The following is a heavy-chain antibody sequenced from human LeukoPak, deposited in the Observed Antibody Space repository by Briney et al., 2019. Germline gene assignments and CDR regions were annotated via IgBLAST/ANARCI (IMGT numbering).Heavy chain of an antibody. CDR1: GGSVSSGRYY. J-gene: IGHJ3*02. CDR3: ARGLTYYFDSSGYYVTDAFDI. Sequence: PSETLSLTCTVSGGSVSSGRYYWSWIRQPPGKGLEWIGYIYYSGSTNYNPSLKSRVTISVDTSKNQFSLKLTSVTAADTAVYYCARGLTYYFDSSGYYVTDAFDIWGQGTMVTVSS. CDR2: IYYSGST. D-gene: IGHD3-22*01. V-gene: IGHV4-61*01.